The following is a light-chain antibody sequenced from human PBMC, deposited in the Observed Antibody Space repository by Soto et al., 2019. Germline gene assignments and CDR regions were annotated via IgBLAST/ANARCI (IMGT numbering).Light chain of an antibody. J-gene: IGLJ2*01. V-gene: IGLV1-47*01. Sequence: QSALTQPPSASGAPGQTVTISCSVRSSNIGSNYVYWYQQLPETAPRLLLYRADQRPSGIPDRFSGSKSGTSASLAISGLRSEDEADYYCAAWDDTLSGLVFGGGTKLTVL. CDR2: RAD. CDR3: AAWDDTLSGLV. CDR1: SSNIGSNY.